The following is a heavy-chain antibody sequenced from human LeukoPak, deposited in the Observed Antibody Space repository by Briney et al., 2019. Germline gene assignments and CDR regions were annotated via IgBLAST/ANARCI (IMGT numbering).Heavy chain of an antibody. CDR3: ARGQGVTVIKVGKNWFDP. V-gene: IGHV4-38-2*02. CDR1: GYSISTGYY. Sequence: PSETLSLTCTVSGYSISTGYYWDWIRQPPGKGLEWIGTFYHGGSTYYNPSLKSRVTISVDTSKNQFSLDMRSMTAADTAVYYCARGQGVTVIKVGKNWFDPWSQGTQVIVSP. J-gene: IGHJ5*02. CDR2: FYHGGST. D-gene: IGHD3-22*01.